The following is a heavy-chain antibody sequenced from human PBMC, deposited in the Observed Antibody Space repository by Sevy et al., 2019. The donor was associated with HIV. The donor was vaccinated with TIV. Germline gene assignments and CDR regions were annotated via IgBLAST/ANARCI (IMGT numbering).Heavy chain of an antibody. V-gene: IGHV4-59*01. D-gene: IGHD6-19*01. CDR2: IYYSGST. J-gene: IGHJ4*02. CDR1: GGSISRDY. Sequence: SETLSLTCTVSGGSISRDYWSWIRQPPGKALEWIGYIYYSGSTNYNPSLKSRVTISVDTSRNQFSLHLSSVTAGDTAVYYCARGQVAVPGAGLLDYWCQGTLVTVSS. CDR3: ARGQVAVPGAGLLDY.